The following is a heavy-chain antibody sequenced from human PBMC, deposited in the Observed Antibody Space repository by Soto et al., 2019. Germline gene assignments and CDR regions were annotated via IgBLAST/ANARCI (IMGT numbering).Heavy chain of an antibody. CDR2: IYYSGST. CDR3: TCIFSGGYGYGFYYYGMDV. J-gene: IGHJ6*02. V-gene: IGHV4-39*01. CDR1: GGSGSSNIYY. Sequence: SETLSLTCTVSGGSGSSNIYYWGWIRQPPGKGLEWIGSIYYSGSTYYNPSLKSRVTISVDTSKSQFSLKLSSVTAADTAVYYCTCIFSGGYGYGFYYYGMDVWGQGTTVTGSS. D-gene: IGHD5-18*01.